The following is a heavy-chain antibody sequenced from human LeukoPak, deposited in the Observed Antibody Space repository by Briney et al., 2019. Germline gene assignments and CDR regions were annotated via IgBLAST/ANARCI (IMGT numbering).Heavy chain of an antibody. V-gene: IGHV3-23*01. D-gene: IGHD2-8*02. CDR2: ISGSDGST. J-gene: IGHJ3*02. CDR1: GFTFSSFA. CDR3: ARAWSRVDAFDI. Sequence: GGSLRLSCAASGFTFSSFAMSWVRLAPGKGLEWVSGISGSDGSTYYADSVKGRFTISRDNSKNTLFLQMNSLRAEDTALYYCARAWSRVDAFDIWGLGTMVTVSS.